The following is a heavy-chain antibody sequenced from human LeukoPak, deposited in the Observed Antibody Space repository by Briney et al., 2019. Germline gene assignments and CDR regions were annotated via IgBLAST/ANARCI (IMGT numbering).Heavy chain of an antibody. CDR1: GFTFSSYS. CDR3: APRYSGSYYFSF. Sequence: GGSLRLSCAASGFTFSSYSMNWVRQAPGKGLEWVSSISSSSSYIYYADSVKGRFTISRDNAKNSLYLQMNSLRAEDTAVYYCAPRYSGSYYFSFWGQGTLVTVSS. CDR2: ISSSSSYI. D-gene: IGHD1-26*01. J-gene: IGHJ4*02. V-gene: IGHV3-21*01.